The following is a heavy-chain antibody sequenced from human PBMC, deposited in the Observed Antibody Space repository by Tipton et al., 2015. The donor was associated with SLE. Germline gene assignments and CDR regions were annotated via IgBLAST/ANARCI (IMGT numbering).Heavy chain of an antibody. V-gene: IGHV4-39*01. D-gene: IGHD2-15*01. CDR2: IFYSGSS. CDR1: GSSITSSSHY. Sequence: LTCSISGSSITSSSHYWGWIRQPPGKGLEWIGSIFYSGSSYYNPSLKSRVTIYVDTSKNQFSLKLSSVTAADTAVYYCARQVTNRWHVVWFDPWGQGTLVTVSS. J-gene: IGHJ5*02. CDR3: ARQVTNRWHVVWFDP.